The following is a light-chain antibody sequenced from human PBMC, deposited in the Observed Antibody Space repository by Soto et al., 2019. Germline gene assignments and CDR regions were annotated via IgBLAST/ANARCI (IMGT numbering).Light chain of an antibody. CDR2: GAS. CDR3: QQYNNWPPYT. CDR1: QTVGTH. J-gene: IGKJ2*01. Sequence: EVILTQSPATLSASPGESAALSCRASQTVGTHLAWYQQKPGQAPRLLIYGASTRATGIPARFSGSGSGTEFTLTISSLQSEDFAVYYCQQYNNWPPYTFGQGTKVDIK. V-gene: IGKV3-15*01.